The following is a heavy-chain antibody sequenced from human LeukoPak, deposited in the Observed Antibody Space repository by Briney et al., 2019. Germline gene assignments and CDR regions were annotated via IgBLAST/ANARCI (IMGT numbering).Heavy chain of an antibody. CDR3: ARLSYDSSGYLDY. CDR1: GGSISSGGYY. J-gene: IGHJ4*02. D-gene: IGHD3-22*01. V-gene: IGHV4-31*03. CDR2: IYYSGST. Sequence: SQTLSLTCTVSGGSISSGGYYWSWIRQHPGKGLEWIGYIYYSGSTYYNPSLKSRVTISVDTSKNQFSLKLSSVTAAGTAVYYCARLSYDSSGYLDYWGQGTLVTVSS.